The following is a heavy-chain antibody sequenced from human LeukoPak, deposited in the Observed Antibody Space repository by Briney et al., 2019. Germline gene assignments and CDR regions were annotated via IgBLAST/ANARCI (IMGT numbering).Heavy chain of an antibody. V-gene: IGHV3-15*01. CDR3: STGAATGFDY. Sequence: GGSLRLSWAASGXSFNNAWVTWVRQAPGKGLEWVGRIKSKTDGGTTDYAAPVKGRFTISRDDSKNTLYLQMNTLKAEDTAVYYCSTGAATGFDYWGQGTLVTVSS. CDR1: GXSFNNAW. J-gene: IGHJ4*02. D-gene: IGHD2-15*01. CDR2: IKSKTDGGTT.